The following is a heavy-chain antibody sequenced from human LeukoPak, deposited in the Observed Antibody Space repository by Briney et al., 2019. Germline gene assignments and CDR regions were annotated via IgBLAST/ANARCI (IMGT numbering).Heavy chain of an antibody. CDR1: GFTFSSYD. D-gene: IGHD3-10*01. J-gene: IGHJ4*02. CDR2: IGTAGDT. CDR3: ASSLPAYYGSGGYHFYFDW. Sequence: GGSLRLSCAASGFTFSSYDMHWVRQATGKGLEWVSAIGTAGDTYYPGSVKGRFTISRENAKNSLYLQMNTLRAEDTAVYFCASSLPAYYGSGGYHFYFDWWGQGTLVAVSS. V-gene: IGHV3-13*01.